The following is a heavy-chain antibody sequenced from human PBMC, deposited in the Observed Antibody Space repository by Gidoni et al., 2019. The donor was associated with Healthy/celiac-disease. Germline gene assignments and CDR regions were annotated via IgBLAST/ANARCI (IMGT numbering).Heavy chain of an antibody. V-gene: IGHV1-69*01. CDR1: GGTFSSYA. CDR3: ARAPEGYGGNSQIYY. CDR2: IIPIFGTA. D-gene: IGHD2-21*02. J-gene: IGHJ4*02. Sequence: QVQLVQSGAEVKKPGSSVKVSCKASGGTFSSYAISWVPQAPGQGLEGMGGIIPIFGTANYAQKFQGRVTITADESTSTAYMELSSLRSEDTAVYYCARAPEGYGGNSQIYYWGQGTLVTVSS.